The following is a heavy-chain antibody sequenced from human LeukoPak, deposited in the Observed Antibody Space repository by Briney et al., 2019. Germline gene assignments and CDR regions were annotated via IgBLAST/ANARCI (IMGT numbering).Heavy chain of an antibody. CDR1: GGSISSYY. J-gene: IGHJ6*03. CDR3: ARDSRTTIFGVVPLEYYYMDV. V-gene: IGHV4-59*12. CDR2: IYYSGST. Sequence: SETLSLTCTVSGGSISSYYWSWIRQPPGKGLEWLGYIYYSGSTNYKPSLKSRVTISVDTSKNHFSLKLSSVTAADTAVYYCARDSRTTIFGVVPLEYYYMDVWGKGTTVTVSS. D-gene: IGHD3-3*01.